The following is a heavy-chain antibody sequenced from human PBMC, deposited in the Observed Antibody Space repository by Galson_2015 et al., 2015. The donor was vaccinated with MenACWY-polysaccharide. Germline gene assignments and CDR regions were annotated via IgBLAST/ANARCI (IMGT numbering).Heavy chain of an antibody. J-gene: IGHJ2*01. CDR3: ARRARSGGEWYFDL. CDR1: GFTFNRHV. CDR2: IADYGGST. D-gene: IGHD2-15*01. Sequence: SLRLSCAASGFTFNRHVMNWVRQAPGKGLEWVSGIADYGGSTYYADSVKGRFTISRDNSKNTLYLEMSSLRADDTAVYYCARRARSGGEWYFDLWGRGTLVTVSS. V-gene: IGHV3-23*01.